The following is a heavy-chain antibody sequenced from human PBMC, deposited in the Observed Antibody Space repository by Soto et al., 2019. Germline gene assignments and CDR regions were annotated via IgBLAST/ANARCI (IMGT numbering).Heavy chain of an antibody. V-gene: IGHV3-30*18. D-gene: IGHD6-13*01. CDR3: AKRAHSSSWSHFDY. J-gene: IGHJ4*02. Sequence: GGSLRLSCAASVFTFSSYGMHWVRQAPGKGLEWVAVISYDGSNKYYADSVKGRFTISRDNSKNTLYLQMNSLRAEDTAVYYCAKRAHSSSWSHFDYWGQGTLVTVSS. CDR2: ISYDGSNK. CDR1: VFTFSSYG.